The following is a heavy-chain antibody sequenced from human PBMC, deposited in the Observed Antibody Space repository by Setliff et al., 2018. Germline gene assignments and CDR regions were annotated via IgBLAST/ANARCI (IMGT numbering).Heavy chain of an antibody. CDR2: ISAYSGET. CDR1: AHIFKSYG. CDR3: ARGQTLRHFDWPTAFDY. D-gene: IGHD3-9*01. Sequence: ASVKVSCKASAHIFKSYGISWVRQAPGQGLEWVGWISAYSGETNYAQIFQGRVTMTTDTPTSTAYMELRSLTSDDTAVYYCARGQTLRHFDWPTAFDYWGLGTLVTVSS. J-gene: IGHJ4*02. V-gene: IGHV1-18*01.